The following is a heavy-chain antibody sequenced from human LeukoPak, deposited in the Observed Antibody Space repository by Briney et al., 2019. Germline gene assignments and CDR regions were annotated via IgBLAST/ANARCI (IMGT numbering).Heavy chain of an antibody. D-gene: IGHD6-13*01. V-gene: IGHV5-51*01. CDR2: IYPGDSDT. J-gene: IGHJ6*03. Sequence: GESLKISCKGSGYSFTSYWIGWVRQMPGKGLEWMGIIYPGDSDTRYSPSFQGQVTISADKPISTAYLQWSSLKASDTAMYYCARHVTRIAALHYYYYYDMDVWGKGTTVTVSS. CDR3: ARHVTRIAALHYYYYYDMDV. CDR1: GYSFTSYW.